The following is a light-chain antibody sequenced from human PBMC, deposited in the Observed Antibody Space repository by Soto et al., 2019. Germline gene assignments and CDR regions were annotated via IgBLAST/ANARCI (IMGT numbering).Light chain of an antibody. V-gene: IGKV1-39*01. J-gene: IGKJ3*01. CDR2: AAS. CDR1: QSISSY. Sequence: DIQMTQSPSSLSASVGDRVTITCRASQSISSYLNWYQQKPGKAPKLLIYAASSLQSGVPSRFSGSGSGTAFTLTISSLQPEDFATYYCQQSYSTRFTFGPGTKVDI. CDR3: QQSYSTRFT.